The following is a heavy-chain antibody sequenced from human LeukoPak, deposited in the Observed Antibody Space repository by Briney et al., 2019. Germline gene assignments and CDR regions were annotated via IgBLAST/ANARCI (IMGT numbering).Heavy chain of an antibody. CDR2: IWWDASKT. D-gene: IGHD4-17*01. J-gene: IGHJ4*02. CDR3: ARDIGANGDYHFDY. Sequence: GRSLRLSCAASGFTFSSYGMHWVRQAPGKGLERVAVIWWDASKTYYAHSVKGRFTISRDDSKSTLYLQINSLTAEDTAVYYCARDIGANGDYHFDYWGQGTLVTVSS. CDR1: GFTFSSYG. V-gene: IGHV3-33*01.